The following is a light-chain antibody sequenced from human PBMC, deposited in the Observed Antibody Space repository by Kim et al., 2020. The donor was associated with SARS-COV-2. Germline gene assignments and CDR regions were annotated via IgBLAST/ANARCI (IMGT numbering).Light chain of an antibody. CDR3: QRRDNWPPFT. V-gene: IGKV3-11*01. CDR2: EAS. Sequence: PGEIATLSCRASQSLNTFLAWYQHKPGRAPRLLIYEASNRAPGVPVRFSGSGSGTDFALTISNLEPEDSAVYYCQRRDNWPPFTFGQGTKLEI. J-gene: IGKJ2*01. CDR1: QSLNTF.